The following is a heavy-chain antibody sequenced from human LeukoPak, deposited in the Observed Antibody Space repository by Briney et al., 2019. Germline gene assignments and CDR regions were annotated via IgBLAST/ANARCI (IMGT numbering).Heavy chain of an antibody. CDR2: IYYSGST. V-gene: IGHV4-59*01. J-gene: IGHJ1*01. D-gene: IGHD3-22*01. CDR3: AGLKYYYDRSGYRAEYFQH. Sequence: SETLSLTCTVSGGSISSYYWSWIRQPPGKGLEWIGYIYYSGSTNYNPSLKSRVTISVYTSKNQFSLKLSSVTAADTAVYYCAGLKYYYDRSGYRAEYFQHWGQGTLVTVSS. CDR1: GGSISSYY.